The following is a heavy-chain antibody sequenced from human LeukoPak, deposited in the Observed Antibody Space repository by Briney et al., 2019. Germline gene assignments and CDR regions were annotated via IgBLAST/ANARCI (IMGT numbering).Heavy chain of an antibody. J-gene: IGHJ5*02. CDR2: INHSGST. CDR3: ARSGSHKPKLRFSEVNKRSWFDP. D-gene: IGHD3-3*01. Sequence: SSETLSLTCAVYGGSFSGYYWSWIRQPPGKGLEWIGEINHSGSTNYNPSLKSRVTISVDTSKNQFSLKLSSVTAADTAVYYCARSGSHKPKLRFSEVNKRSWFDPWGQGTLVTVSS. CDR1: GGSFSGYY. V-gene: IGHV4-34*01.